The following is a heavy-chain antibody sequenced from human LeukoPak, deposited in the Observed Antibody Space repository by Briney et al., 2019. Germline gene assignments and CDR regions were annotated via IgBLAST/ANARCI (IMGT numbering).Heavy chain of an antibody. V-gene: IGHV4-59*01. Sequence: PSETLSLSCTVSGGSISSYYWSWIRQPPGKGLEWIGYIYYSGSTNYNPSLKSRVTISVDTSKNQFSLKLSSVTAADTAVYYCARDRRRYCSGGSCYSGYYYYMDVWGKGTTVTVSS. D-gene: IGHD2-15*01. CDR3: ARDRRRYCSGGSCYSGYYYYMDV. CDR1: GGSISSYY. CDR2: IYYSGST. J-gene: IGHJ6*03.